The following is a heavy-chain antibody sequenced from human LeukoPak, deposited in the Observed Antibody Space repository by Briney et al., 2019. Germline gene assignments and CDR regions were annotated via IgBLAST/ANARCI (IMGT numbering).Heavy chain of an antibody. CDR3: ARDGRYYDILTGYHYYMDV. CDR1: GYTFTSYY. J-gene: IGHJ6*03. Sequence: GASVKVSCKASGYTFTSYYMHWVRQAPGQGLEWMGIINPSGGSTTYAQKFQGRVTMTRDMSTSTVYMELSSLSSEDTAVYYCARDGRYYDILTGYHYYMDVWGKGTTVTVSS. CDR2: INPSGGST. V-gene: IGHV1-46*01. D-gene: IGHD3-9*01.